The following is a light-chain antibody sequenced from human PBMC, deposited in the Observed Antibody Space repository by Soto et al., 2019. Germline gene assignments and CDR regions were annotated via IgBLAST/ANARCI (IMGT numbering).Light chain of an antibody. CDR1: SSDVGSYNL. Sequence: QSALTQPASVSGSPGQSITISCTGTSSDVGSYNLVSWYQQHPGKAPKLMMYEGSKRPSGVSNRFSGSKSGNTASLTISGLQAADDADYYCCSYAGSSTWVFGGGTQLTVL. CDR3: CSYAGSSTWV. J-gene: IGLJ3*02. CDR2: EGS. V-gene: IGLV2-23*01.